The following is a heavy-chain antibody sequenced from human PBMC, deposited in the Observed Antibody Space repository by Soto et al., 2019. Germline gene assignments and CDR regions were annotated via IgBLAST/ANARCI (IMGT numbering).Heavy chain of an antibody. D-gene: IGHD3-16*02. CDR1: GGTFSSYA. CDR2: IIPIFGTA. CDR3: ARLVGPVWGSYRFEDADGMDV. J-gene: IGHJ6*02. Sequence: SVKVSCKASGGTFSSYAISWVRQAPGQGLEWMGGIIPIFGTANYAQKFQGRVTITADESTSTAYMELSSLRSEDTAVHYCARLVGPVWGSYRFEDADGMDVWGQGTTVTVSS. V-gene: IGHV1-69*13.